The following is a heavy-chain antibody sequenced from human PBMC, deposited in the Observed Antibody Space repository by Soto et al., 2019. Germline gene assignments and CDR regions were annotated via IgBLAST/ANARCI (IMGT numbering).Heavy chain of an antibody. J-gene: IGHJ4*02. CDR2: ISGSGGST. Sequence: EVQPLESGGGLLQPGGSLRLSCAASGFTFGNFAMRWVRQAPGGGLEWVSAISGSGGSTYYADSVKGRFTISRDNSKNTLYLEMNSLRAEDTAVYYCAKSSREEWLVFDSWGQGTLVTVSS. V-gene: IGHV3-23*01. CDR1: GFTFGNFA. D-gene: IGHD6-19*01. CDR3: AKSSREEWLVFDS.